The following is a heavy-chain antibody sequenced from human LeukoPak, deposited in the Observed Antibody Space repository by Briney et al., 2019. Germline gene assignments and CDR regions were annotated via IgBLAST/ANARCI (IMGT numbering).Heavy chain of an antibody. J-gene: IGHJ4*02. Sequence: GGSLRLSCAASGFTFNIYAMSWVRQAPGKGLEWVSGISWNSGSIGYADSVKGRFTISRDNAKNSLYLQMNSLRAEDTAVYYCARGGNYFDYWGQGTLVIVSS. CDR3: ARGGNYFDY. D-gene: IGHD2-15*01. CDR2: ISWNSGSI. CDR1: GFTFNIYA. V-gene: IGHV3-9*01.